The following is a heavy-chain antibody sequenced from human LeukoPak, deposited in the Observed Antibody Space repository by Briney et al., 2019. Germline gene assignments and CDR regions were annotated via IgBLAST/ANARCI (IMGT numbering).Heavy chain of an antibody. CDR2: ITDNGDTT. J-gene: IGHJ4*02. Sequence: GGSLRLSCAASGFTFSSFAMSWVRQAPGKGLEWVSTITDNGDTTYSADSVKGRFTISRDNSKNTLYLQMNSLRAEDTAVYYCAKDGPLSTSWYFYCDYWGQGTLVTVSS. V-gene: IGHV3-23*01. D-gene: IGHD2-2*01. CDR1: GFTFSSFA. CDR3: AKDGPLSTSWYFYCDY.